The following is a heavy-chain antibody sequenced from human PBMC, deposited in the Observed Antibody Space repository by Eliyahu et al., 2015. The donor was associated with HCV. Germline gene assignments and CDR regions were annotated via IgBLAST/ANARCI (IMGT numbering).Heavy chain of an antibody. J-gene: IGHJ5*02. V-gene: IGHV4-59*01. CDR1: GGSXPPYC. Sequence: QVQLQESGPGLVKPSETLSLTCAVSGGSXPPYCXXWXRQPPGKGLEWVGYIHXSGSTNYNPSXKSRVTISVDTSKNQFSLNLTSVTAADTAVYYCASGGGGIAVAGTGGWFDPWGQGTLVTVSS. CDR3: ASGGGGIAVAGTGGWFDP. D-gene: IGHD6-19*01. CDR2: IHXSGST.